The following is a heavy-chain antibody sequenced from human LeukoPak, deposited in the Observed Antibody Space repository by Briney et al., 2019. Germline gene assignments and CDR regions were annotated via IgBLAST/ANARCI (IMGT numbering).Heavy chain of an antibody. D-gene: IGHD2-15*01. CDR3: AKELEVVAGFYYGMDV. CDR1: GFTFSSYG. Sequence: GGSLRLSCAASGFTFSSYGMHWVRQAPGKGLEWVSSFYSGGATYYAESVKGRFTISRHTSKNTVDLQMNSLRPEDAAVYYCAKELEVVAGFYYGMDVWGQGTTVTVSS. V-gene: IGHV3-NL1*01. J-gene: IGHJ6*02. CDR2: FYSGGAT.